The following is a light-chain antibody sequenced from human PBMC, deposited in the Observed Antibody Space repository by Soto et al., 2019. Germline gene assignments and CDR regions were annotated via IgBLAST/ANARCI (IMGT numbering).Light chain of an antibody. CDR2: DAS. CDR3: QQRSNWPRT. V-gene: IGKV3-11*01. J-gene: IGKJ2*01. Sequence: EIVLTQSPATLSLSPGERATLSCRASQSVTSYLVWYQQKPGQAPRLLIYDASNRATGIPARFSGSGSGTDFTLTISSLEPEYFAVYYCQQRSNWPRTFGQGTKVQIK. CDR1: QSVTSY.